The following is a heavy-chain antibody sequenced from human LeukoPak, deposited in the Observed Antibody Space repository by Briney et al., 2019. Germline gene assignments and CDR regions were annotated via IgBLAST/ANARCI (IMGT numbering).Heavy chain of an antibody. Sequence: KAGGSLRLSCAASGFTFSSYCMNWVRQAPGKGLEWGSSISSSSSYIYYADSVEGGFTISRDNAKNSLYLQMNSLRAEDTAVYYCARNPIYSGYDRAIDPWGQGTLVTVSS. CDR3: ARNPIYSGYDRAIDP. D-gene: IGHD5-12*01. CDR1: GFTFSSYC. J-gene: IGHJ5*02. CDR2: ISSSSSYI. V-gene: IGHV3-21*01.